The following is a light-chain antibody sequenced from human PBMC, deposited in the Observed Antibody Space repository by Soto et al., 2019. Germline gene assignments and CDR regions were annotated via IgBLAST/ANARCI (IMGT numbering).Light chain of an antibody. Sequence: IPLTQSPSSLSASVGDRVTITCRASQGISSNLAWYQQKPGRAPKLLIFGASTLQSGVPSRFSGSGSGTDFTLTISSLQPEDFATYFCQQLNSYPPWTFGQGTKVEIK. V-gene: IGKV1-9*01. CDR3: QQLNSYPPWT. CDR2: GAS. J-gene: IGKJ1*01. CDR1: QGISSN.